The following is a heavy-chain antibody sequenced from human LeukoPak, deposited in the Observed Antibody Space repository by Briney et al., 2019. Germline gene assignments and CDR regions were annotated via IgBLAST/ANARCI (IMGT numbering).Heavy chain of an antibody. D-gene: IGHD3-22*01. CDR1: GFTVSSNY. CDR3: ARVPTYYDSSGYFDY. V-gene: IGHV3-53*01. CDR2: IYSGGST. Sequence: GGSLRLSCAASGFTVSSNYMSWVRQAPGKGLEWVSVIYSGGSTYYAESVKGRFTISRDNSKNTLYLQMNSLRAEDTAVYYCARVPTYYDSSGYFDYWGQGTLVTVSS. J-gene: IGHJ4*02.